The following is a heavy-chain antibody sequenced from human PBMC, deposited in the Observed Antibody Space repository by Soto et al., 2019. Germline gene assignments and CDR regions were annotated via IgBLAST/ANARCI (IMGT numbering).Heavy chain of an antibody. CDR1: GGTFSRYA. CDR3: ARAYCGGDCYSTPYYYGMDV. Sequence: SVKLSCKAPGGTFSRYANSWGRQAPGQGLEWMGGIIPIFGTANYAQKFQGRVTITADESTSTAYMELSSLRSEDTAVYYCARAYCGGDCYSTPYYYGMDVWGQGATVTVFS. CDR2: IIPIFGTA. D-gene: IGHD2-21*02. V-gene: IGHV1-69*13. J-gene: IGHJ6*02.